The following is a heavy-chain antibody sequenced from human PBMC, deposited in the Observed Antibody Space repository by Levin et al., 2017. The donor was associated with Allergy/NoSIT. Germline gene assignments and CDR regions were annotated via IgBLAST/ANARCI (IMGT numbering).Heavy chain of an antibody. CDR3: ARGWYSSAWFDY. CDR2: ISSGGDSI. CDR1: GFTFSSYT. V-gene: IGHV3-21*01. D-gene: IGHD6-19*01. Sequence: ASVKVSCAASGFTFSSYTMNWVRQAPGKGLEWVSCISSGGDSIYYADSVKGRFTISRDNAKTSLYLQMNSLRAEDTAVYYCARGWYSSAWFDYWGQGTLVTVSS. J-gene: IGHJ4*02.